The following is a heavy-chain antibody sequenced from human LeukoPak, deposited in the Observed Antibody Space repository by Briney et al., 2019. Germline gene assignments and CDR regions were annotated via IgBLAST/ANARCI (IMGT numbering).Heavy chain of an antibody. CDR2: IYYSGST. D-gene: IGHD4-17*01. CDR1: SGSISSSSYY. CDR3: ATYNNDYGDYDYFDY. Sequence: PSETLSLTCTVSSGSISSSSYYWGWIRQPPGKGLEWIGSIYYSGSTYYNPSLKSRVTISVDTSKNQFSLKLSSVTAADTAVYYCATYNNDYGDYDYFDYWGQGTLVTVSS. J-gene: IGHJ4*02. V-gene: IGHV4-39*01.